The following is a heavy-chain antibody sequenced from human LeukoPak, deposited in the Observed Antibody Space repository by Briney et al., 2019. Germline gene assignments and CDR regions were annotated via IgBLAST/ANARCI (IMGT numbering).Heavy chain of an antibody. J-gene: IGHJ3*02. Sequence: ASVKVSCKASGYTFTGYYVHWVRQAPGQGLEWMGWINSNSGATSYAQKFQGRVTMTRDTSISTAYMDLTRLTSDDTAVYYCASATLWFTGGRGGFDIWGQGTIVTVSS. CDR2: INSNSGAT. D-gene: IGHD3-10*01. CDR1: GYTFTGYY. CDR3: ASATLWFTGGRGGFDI. V-gene: IGHV1-2*02.